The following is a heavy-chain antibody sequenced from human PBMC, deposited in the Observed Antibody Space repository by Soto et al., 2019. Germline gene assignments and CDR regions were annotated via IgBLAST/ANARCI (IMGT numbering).Heavy chain of an antibody. CDR2: IDWDDDK. V-gene: IGHV2-70*01. D-gene: IGHD1-26*01. CDR1: GFSLGSSGTS. Sequence: SGPMLVNPTQTLTLTCTFSGFSLGSSGTSVAWLRQPPGKALEWLASIDWDDDKYYGTSLKTRLAISKDTSKDQMFLTLTNMDPADTATYFCARIRGGSPHFDTWGQGTLVTVSP. J-gene: IGHJ4*02. CDR3: ARIRGGSPHFDT.